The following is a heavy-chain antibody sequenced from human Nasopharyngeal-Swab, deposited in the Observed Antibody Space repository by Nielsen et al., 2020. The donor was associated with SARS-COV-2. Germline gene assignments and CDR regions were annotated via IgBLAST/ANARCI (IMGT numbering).Heavy chain of an antibody. V-gene: IGHV4-30-4*08. CDR2: IYYSGDT. J-gene: IGHJ5*02. CDR1: GVFISRGGAY. Sequence: SETLSLTCAVSGVFISRGGAYWSWLRQPPGKGLEWIGYIYYSGDTDYNPALQSRVSISADTSRNQFSLKLTSVTAADTAVYYCVRTLYDIVTDQYEGYDTWGPGILVTVSS. D-gene: IGHD3-9*01. CDR3: VRTLYDIVTDQYEGYDT.